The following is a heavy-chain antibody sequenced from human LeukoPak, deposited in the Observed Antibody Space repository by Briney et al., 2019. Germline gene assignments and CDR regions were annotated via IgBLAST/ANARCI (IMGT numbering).Heavy chain of an antibody. J-gene: IGHJ4*02. CDR2: IYHSGST. D-gene: IGHD5-18*01. V-gene: IGHV4-38-2*02. CDR1: AYSIRSGYF. CDR3: ATAMDTAMVYFDY. Sequence: SETLSLTCTVSAYSIRSGYFWGWIRQPPGKGLEWIASIYHSGSTYYNPSLKSRVTISVDTSKNQFSLKLSSVTAADTAVYYCATAMDTAMVYFDYWGQGTLVTVSS.